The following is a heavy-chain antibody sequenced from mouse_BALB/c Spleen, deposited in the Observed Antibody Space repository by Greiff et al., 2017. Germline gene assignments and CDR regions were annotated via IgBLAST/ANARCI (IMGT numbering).Heavy chain of an antibody. CDR3: ARTYYDGSSPWFAY. D-gene: IGHD1-1*01. CDR1: GFDFSRYW. CDR2: INPDSSTI. J-gene: IGHJ3*01. Sequence: EVQLVESGGGLVQPGGSLKLPCAASGFDFSRYWMSWVRQAPGKGLEWIGEINPDSSTINYTPSLKDKFIISRDNAKNTLYLQMSKVRSEDTALYYCARTYYDGSSPWFAYWGQGTLVTVSA. V-gene: IGHV4-1*02.